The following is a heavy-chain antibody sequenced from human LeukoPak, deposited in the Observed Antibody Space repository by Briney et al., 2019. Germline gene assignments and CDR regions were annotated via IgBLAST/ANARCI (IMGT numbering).Heavy chain of an antibody. J-gene: IGHJ3*02. V-gene: IGHV3-23*01. CDR3: ATPPRYCSGGSCYRYAFDI. D-gene: IGHD2-15*01. Sequence: PSGGSLRLSCAASGFTFSSYAMSWVRQAPGKGLEWVSAISGSGGSTYYADSVKGRFTISRDNSKNTLYLQMSSLRAEDTAVYYCATPPRYCSGGSCYRYAFDIWGQGTMVTVSS. CDR1: GFTFSSYA. CDR2: ISGSGGST.